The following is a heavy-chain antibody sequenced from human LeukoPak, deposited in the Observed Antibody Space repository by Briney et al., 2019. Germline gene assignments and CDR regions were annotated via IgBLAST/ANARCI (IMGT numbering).Heavy chain of an antibody. CDR1: GYTLTELS. Sequence: ASVKVSCKVSGYTLTELSMHWVRQAPGKGREWMGDFEPEDGETIYAQKFQGRVTMTEDTSTDTAYMELSSLRSEDTAVYYCATVGDYDSSGYYYESAYWGQGTLVTVSS. CDR2: FEPEDGET. V-gene: IGHV1-24*01. CDR3: ATVGDYDSSGYYYESAY. J-gene: IGHJ4*02. D-gene: IGHD3-22*01.